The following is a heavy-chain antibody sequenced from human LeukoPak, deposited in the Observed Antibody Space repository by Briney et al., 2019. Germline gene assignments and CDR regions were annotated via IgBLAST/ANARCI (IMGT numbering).Heavy chain of an antibody. Sequence: PSETLSLTRAVYGGSLSGYYWRWIRPPPGKGLEWSGEINHSGSTNYNPSLKSRVTISVDTSKNQFSLKLSSVTAADTAVYYCARPLGGWFDPWGQGTLVTVSS. CDR2: INHSGST. D-gene: IGHD3-16*01. CDR1: GGSLSGYY. V-gene: IGHV4-34*01. J-gene: IGHJ5*02. CDR3: ARPLGGWFDP.